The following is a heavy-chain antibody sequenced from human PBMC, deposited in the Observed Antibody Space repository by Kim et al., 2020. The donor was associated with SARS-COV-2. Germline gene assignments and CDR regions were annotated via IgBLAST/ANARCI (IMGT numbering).Heavy chain of an antibody. D-gene: IGHD4-4*01. V-gene: IGHV1-2*02. Sequence: ASVKVSCKASGYTFTGYYMHWVRQAPGQGLEWMGWINPNSGGTNYAQKFQGRVTMTRDTSISTAYMELSRLRSDDTAVYYCASSPPPGYSNYSDYWGQGTLVTVSS. J-gene: IGHJ4*02. CDR2: INPNSGGT. CDR1: GYTFTGYY. CDR3: ASSPPPGYSNYSDY.